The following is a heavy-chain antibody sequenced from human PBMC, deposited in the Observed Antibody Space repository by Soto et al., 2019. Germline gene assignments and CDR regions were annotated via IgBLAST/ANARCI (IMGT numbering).Heavy chain of an antibody. CDR2: ISYDGYSA. Sequence: PGGSLRLSCAASGFDFSTHVVHWVRQAPGQGLEWVAVISYDGYSAYYADSVKGRVTITKDNSRNTLFLQIDNLRRAETAVYFCARDGGLSYGCDFYFDYGGQGTMGTVSS. CDR1: GFDFSTHV. V-gene: IGHV3-30-3*01. CDR3: ARDGGLSYGCDFYFDY. J-gene: IGHJ4*02. D-gene: IGHD2-21*01.